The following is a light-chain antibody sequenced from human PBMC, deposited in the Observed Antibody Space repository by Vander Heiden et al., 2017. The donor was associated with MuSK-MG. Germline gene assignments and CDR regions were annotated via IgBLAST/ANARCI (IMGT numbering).Light chain of an antibody. Sequence: DIQMTQSPSSLSASVGDSVTITCQASQDISNYLNWYQQKPGKAPKLLIYDASNLETGVPSRFSGSGSETDFTFTISSLQPEDIATYYCQQYDNLRYTFGQGTKLEIK. V-gene: IGKV1-33*01. CDR1: QDISNY. CDR3: QQYDNLRYT. CDR2: DAS. J-gene: IGKJ2*01.